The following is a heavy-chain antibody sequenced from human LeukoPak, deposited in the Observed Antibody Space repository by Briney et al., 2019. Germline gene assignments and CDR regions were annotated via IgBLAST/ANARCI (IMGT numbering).Heavy chain of an antibody. CDR1: GGSISGYY. CDR3: ARHYSSGSFGY. V-gene: IGHV4-59*08. D-gene: IGHD6-19*01. CDR2: IHSSGST. J-gene: IGHJ4*02. Sequence: SETLSLTCTVSGGSISGYYWSWIRQPPGKGLEWIGYIHSSGSTNYNPSLKSRVTISIDTSKIQFSLKVRSVTAADTAAYYCARHYSSGSFGYWGQGTLVTVSS.